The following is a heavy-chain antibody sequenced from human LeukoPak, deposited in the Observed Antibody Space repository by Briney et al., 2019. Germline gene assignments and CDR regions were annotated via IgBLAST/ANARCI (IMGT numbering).Heavy chain of an antibody. J-gene: IGHJ4*02. Sequence: SVKVSCKASGSAFSGYTVTWVRQAPGQGLEWVGGIITNLASTNYAQKFQGRVTISADDSTSTAYMQLRSLTSEDTAFYYCALAFSGYDRWFPEPPDQWGQGTLVTVSS. V-gene: IGHV1-69*01. D-gene: IGHD5-12*01. CDR3: ALAFSGYDRWFPEPPDQ. CDR1: GSAFSGYT. CDR2: IITNLAST.